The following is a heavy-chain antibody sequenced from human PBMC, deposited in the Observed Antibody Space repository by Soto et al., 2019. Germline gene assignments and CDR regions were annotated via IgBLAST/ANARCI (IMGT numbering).Heavy chain of an antibody. D-gene: IGHD6-19*01. CDR2: INHSGSA. Sequence: QVQLQQSGAGLLKPSETLSLTCAVYGESFSGHIWTWIRQTPEKGLQWIGQINHSGSASYNPSLKSSVTISVHTSNSQFTLELSSVTAADTAVYYCARGLITGSHYSGGWYYFDSWGQGTQVTVSS. J-gene: IGHJ4*02. CDR1: GESFSGHI. CDR3: ARGLITGSHYSGGWYYFDS. V-gene: IGHV4-34*01.